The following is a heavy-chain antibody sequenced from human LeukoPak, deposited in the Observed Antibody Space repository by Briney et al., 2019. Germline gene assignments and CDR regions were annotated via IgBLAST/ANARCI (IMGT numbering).Heavy chain of an antibody. Sequence: SETLSLTCTVSGDSISSSSYYWGWIRQPPGKGLEWIGSIYYSGTTYYNPSLKSRVTISADTSKSQFSLNLSSVTAADTAIYYCARHFGFWGQGTTVTVSS. V-gene: IGHV4-39*01. CDR3: ARHFGF. J-gene: IGHJ6*02. CDR2: IYYSGTT. CDR1: GDSISSSSYY. D-gene: IGHD3-10*01.